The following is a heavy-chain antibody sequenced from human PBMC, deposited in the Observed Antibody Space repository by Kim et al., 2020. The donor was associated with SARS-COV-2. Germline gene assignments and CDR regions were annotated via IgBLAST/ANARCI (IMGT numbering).Heavy chain of an antibody. CDR1: GFTFSSYG. Sequence: GGSLRLSCAASGFTFSSYGMHWVRQAPGKGLEWVSVISYDGSKKNYVDSVKGRFTISRDNSKNTLYLQMNSLRAEDTAVYYCAGDIASYSSGWIYYYYGMDVWGQGATVTVSS. CDR3: AGDIASYSSGWIYYYYGMDV. D-gene: IGHD6-19*01. CDR2: ISYDGSKK. J-gene: IGHJ6*02. V-gene: IGHV3-30*04.